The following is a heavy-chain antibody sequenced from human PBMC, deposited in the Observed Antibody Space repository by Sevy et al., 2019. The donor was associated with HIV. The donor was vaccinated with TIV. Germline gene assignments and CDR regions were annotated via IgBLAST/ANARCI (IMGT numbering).Heavy chain of an antibody. Sequence: GGSLRLSCEASGFSVNNNYMSWVRQAPGKGLEWVSVIYSGGGTSYADSVRGRFTISRDSSKNTVYLQMNSLRPGDTAAYYCARDSQWRGFDPWGQGTLVTVSS. D-gene: IGHD6-19*01. CDR2: IYSGGGT. CDR3: ARDSQWRGFDP. V-gene: IGHV3-66*02. CDR1: GFSVNNNY. J-gene: IGHJ5*02.